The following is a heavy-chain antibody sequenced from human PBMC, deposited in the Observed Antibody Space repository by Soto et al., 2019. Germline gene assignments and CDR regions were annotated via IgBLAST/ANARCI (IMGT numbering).Heavy chain of an antibody. CDR1: GLTLSSYE. D-gene: IGHD3-16*01. Sequence: GVLRVSGAAAGLTLSSYEMNWVRQAPGKGLEWVSYISSSGSTIYYSDSVKGRFTISRDNAKNSLYLQMNRLSAEDTAVYYCERAPRLYDYVWGSYAWGQGTLVTGSS. J-gene: IGHJ5*02. V-gene: IGHV3-48*03. CDR2: ISSSGSTI. CDR3: ERAPRLYDYVWGSYA.